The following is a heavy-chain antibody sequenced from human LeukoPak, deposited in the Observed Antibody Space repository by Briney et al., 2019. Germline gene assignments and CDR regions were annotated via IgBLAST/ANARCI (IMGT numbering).Heavy chain of an antibody. CDR3: AKTPYLDIVTGYYSGMYS. CDR1: RFTFSGVA. J-gene: IGHJ5*02. CDR2: ISGSARRT. Sequence: GGSLRLSCAGPRFTFSGVAMNWVRQAPGKGLEWVSAISGSARRTYYADSVKGRFTISRDNSKNTLYLQMNSLRADDTAIYYCAKTPYLDIVTGYYSGMYSWGQGTLVTVSS. V-gene: IGHV3-23*01. D-gene: IGHD3-9*01.